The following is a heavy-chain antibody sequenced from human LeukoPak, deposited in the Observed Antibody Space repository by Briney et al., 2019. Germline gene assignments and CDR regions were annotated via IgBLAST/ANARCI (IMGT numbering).Heavy chain of an antibody. J-gene: IGHJ4*02. Sequence: GGSLRLSCAPSGFTFSRHGMHWVRQAPGKGLEWVAIISNDGSRKYYAHSVEGRFTISRDNAKNSLYLQMNSLRAEDTAVYYCARDSPSGYYFDYWGQGTLVTVSS. V-gene: IGHV3-30*03. CDR1: GFTFSRHG. D-gene: IGHD1-14*01. CDR3: ARDSPSGYYFDY. CDR2: ISNDGSRK.